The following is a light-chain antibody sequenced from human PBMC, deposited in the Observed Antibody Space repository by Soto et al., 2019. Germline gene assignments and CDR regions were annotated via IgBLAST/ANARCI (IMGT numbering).Light chain of an antibody. CDR1: QSIGLA. CDR2: DAS. J-gene: IGKJ1*01. CDR3: QQYGSSPRT. Sequence: EIVLTQSPATLSLSPGERATLSCRASQSIGLAIAWYQHKPGQAPRLLIFDASQRATGIPDRFRGRGSGTDFTLSISSLEPEDFAVYYCQQYGSSPRTFGQGTKVDIK. V-gene: IGKV3-11*01.